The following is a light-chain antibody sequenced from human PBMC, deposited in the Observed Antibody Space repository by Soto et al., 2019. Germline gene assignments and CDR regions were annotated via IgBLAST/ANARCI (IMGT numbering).Light chain of an antibody. CDR2: WAS. Sequence: IVMTQSPDSLALYLGERATTNSKXXXXVLYSSNNKNYLAWYQQKPGQPPKLLIYWASTRESGVPDRFSGSGSGTDFTLTISSLQAEDVAVYYCQQYYSSWTFGQGTKVDTK. CDR1: XXVLYSSNNKNY. V-gene: IGKV4-1*01. CDR3: QQYYSSWT. J-gene: IGKJ1*01.